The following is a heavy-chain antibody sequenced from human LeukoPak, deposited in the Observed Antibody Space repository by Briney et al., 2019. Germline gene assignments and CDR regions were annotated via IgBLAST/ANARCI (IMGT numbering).Heavy chain of an antibody. CDR3: TRDGDTTMVGGYYYYMDV. CDR2: ISYDGSNK. Sequence: PGGSLRLSCAASGFTFSSYAMHWVRQAPGKGLEWVAVISYDGSNKYYADSVKGRFTISRDNAKNSLYLQMNSLRAEDTAVYYCTRDGDTTMVGGYYYYMDVWGKGTTVTVSS. J-gene: IGHJ6*03. CDR1: GFTFSSYA. D-gene: IGHD5-18*01. V-gene: IGHV3-30*04.